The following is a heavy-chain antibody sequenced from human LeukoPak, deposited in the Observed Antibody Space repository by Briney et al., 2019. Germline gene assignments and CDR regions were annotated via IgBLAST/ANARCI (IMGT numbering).Heavy chain of an antibody. J-gene: IGHJ4*02. D-gene: IGHD1-14*01. Sequence: GGSLRLSCAASGFTFSSYAMTWVRQAPGKGLEWVSTINAVDTNTYYADSVKGRFTVSRDNSKNTLYLQMNSLRTEDTAVYYCAKQFLETSWGQGTLVTVSS. CDR3: AKQFLETS. CDR1: GFTFSSYA. CDR2: INAVDTNT. V-gene: IGHV3-23*01.